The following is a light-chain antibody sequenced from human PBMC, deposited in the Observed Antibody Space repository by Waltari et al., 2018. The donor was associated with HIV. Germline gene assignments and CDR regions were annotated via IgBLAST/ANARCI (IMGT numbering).Light chain of an antibody. J-gene: IGLJ2*01. V-gene: IGLV2-23*02. Sequence: QSALTQPASVSGSPGQSITISCPGTSSAVGGYNYVSWYQQHPGKAPKLIIYDVSKRPSGISNRFSGSKSGNTASLTISGLQAEDEADYYCCSYAGSIPVVFGGGTKLTVL. CDR3: CSYAGSIPVV. CDR1: SSAVGGYNY. CDR2: DVS.